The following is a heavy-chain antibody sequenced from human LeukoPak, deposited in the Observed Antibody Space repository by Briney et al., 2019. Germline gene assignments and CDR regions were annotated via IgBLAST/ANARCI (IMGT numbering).Heavy chain of an antibody. CDR3: ARQPEGTWFDP. Sequence: GEALMISFKGSGYSFTSNWISWVRQMPGKGLEWMGRIDPSDSYTNYSPSFQGHVTISADKSIGNAYLQWSSLKASDTAVYYCARQPEGTWFDPWGQGTLVTVSS. D-gene: IGHD1-1*01. V-gene: IGHV5-10-1*01. CDR2: IDPSDSYT. CDR1: GYSFTSNW. J-gene: IGHJ5*02.